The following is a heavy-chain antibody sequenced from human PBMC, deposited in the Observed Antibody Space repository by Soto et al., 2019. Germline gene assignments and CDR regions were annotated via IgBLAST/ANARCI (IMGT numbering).Heavy chain of an antibody. Sequence: GRSMRLSCVASGFSFSNYWMHWVRQAPGKGLVWVSRINGDGNIEDYADSVKGRFTISGDNARNTLYLQMNSLTAEDTAVYYCARLPVTAVTSIDYWGQGTLVTSPQ. J-gene: IGHJ4*02. D-gene: IGHD2-21*02. CDR2: INGDGNIE. V-gene: IGHV3-74*01. CDR1: GFSFSNYW. CDR3: ARLPVTAVTSIDY.